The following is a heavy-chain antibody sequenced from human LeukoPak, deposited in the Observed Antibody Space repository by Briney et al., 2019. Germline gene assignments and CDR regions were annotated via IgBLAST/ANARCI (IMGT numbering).Heavy chain of an antibody. CDR2: IKQDGSEK. Sequence: PGGSLRLSCAASGFTFSSYWMSWVRQAPGKGLEWVANIKQDGSEKYYVDSVKGRFTISRDNAKNSLYLQMNSLRAEDTAVYYCARAGPSAWLYYSDYWGQGTLVTVSS. CDR1: GFTFSSYW. CDR3: ARAGPSAWLYYSDY. V-gene: IGHV3-7*01. D-gene: IGHD6-19*01. J-gene: IGHJ4*02.